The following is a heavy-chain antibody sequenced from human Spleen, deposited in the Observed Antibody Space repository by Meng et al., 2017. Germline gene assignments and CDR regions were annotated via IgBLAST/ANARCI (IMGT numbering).Heavy chain of an antibody. D-gene: IGHD6-13*01. CDR2: INPKSGDT. CDR3: ARDEDISAAGKLFGDY. J-gene: IGHJ4*02. V-gene: IGHV1-2*06. CDR1: GYSFTAYY. Sequence: ASVKVSCKPSGYSFTAYYIHWVRRAPGQGLEWMGRINPKSGDTHYAQRFQGRVTMTRDTSISTAYMELSGLRSDDAAMYYGARDEDISAAGKLFGDYWGQGTLVTVSS.